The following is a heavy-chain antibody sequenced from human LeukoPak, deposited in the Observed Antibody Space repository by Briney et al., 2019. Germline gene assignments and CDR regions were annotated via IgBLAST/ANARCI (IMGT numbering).Heavy chain of an antibody. Sequence: PSETLSLTCTVSGGSISSDYWSWIRQPPGKGLECVGYISNTGITNYNPSLRSRVTISVDTSKNEFSLRLSSVTAADTAVYYCARAYGSGIDWFFDLWGRGTLVTVSS. CDR2: ISNTGIT. CDR1: GGSISSDY. CDR3: ARAYGSGIDWFFDL. J-gene: IGHJ2*01. D-gene: IGHD3-10*01. V-gene: IGHV4-59*08.